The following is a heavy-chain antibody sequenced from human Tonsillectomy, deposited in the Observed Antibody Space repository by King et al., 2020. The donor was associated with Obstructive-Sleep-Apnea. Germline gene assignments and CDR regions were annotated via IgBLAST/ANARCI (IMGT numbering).Heavy chain of an antibody. CDR2: MYYGGAT. CDR1: GGSISSYY. J-gene: IGHJ4*02. Sequence: MQLQESGRGLVKPSETLSLTCTVSGGSISSYYWSWIRQPPGKGLEWIGYMYYGGATNYNPSLRGRASVVLDASKKQVSLRLTSVTAADTAVYYCAGDYGGFWEYWGQGIMVTVSA. CDR3: AGDYGGFWEY. V-gene: IGHV4-59*01. D-gene: IGHD4/OR15-4a*01.